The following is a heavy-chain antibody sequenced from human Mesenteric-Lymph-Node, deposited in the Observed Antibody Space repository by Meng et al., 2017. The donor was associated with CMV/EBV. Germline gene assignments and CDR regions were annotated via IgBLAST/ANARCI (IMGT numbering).Heavy chain of an antibody. V-gene: IGHV3-23*01. CDR2: ISGSRDTT. J-gene: IGHJ4*02. D-gene: IGHD3-3*01. CDR3: AKATLNYDFWTTTFDY. Sequence: GCTLSNYARSWVRQAPGKGLEWVSAISGSRDTTYYADSVKGRFTISGDDSKNTLYLQMNNLRAEDTAVYYCAKATLNYDFWTTTFDYWGQGTLVTVSS. CDR1: GCTLSNYA.